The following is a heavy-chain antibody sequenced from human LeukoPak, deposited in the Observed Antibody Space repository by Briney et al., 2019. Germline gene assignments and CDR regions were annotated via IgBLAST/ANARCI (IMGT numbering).Heavy chain of an antibody. V-gene: IGHV3-48*04. J-gene: IGHJ4*02. D-gene: IGHD1-26*01. Sequence: GSLRLSCAAPGFTFSSYSMNWVRQAPGKGLEWVSYISSSSSTIYYADSVKGRFTISRDNAKNSLYLQMNSLRAEDTAVYYCARDSSGSYYYFDYWGQGTLVTVSS. CDR3: ARDSSGSYYYFDY. CDR1: GFTFSSYS. CDR2: ISSSSSTI.